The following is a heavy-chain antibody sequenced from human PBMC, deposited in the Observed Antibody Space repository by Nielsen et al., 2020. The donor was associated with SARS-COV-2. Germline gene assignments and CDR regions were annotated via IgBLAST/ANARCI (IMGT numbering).Heavy chain of an antibody. J-gene: IGHJ6*02. Sequence: GRSLRLSCAASGFTFDDYAMHWVRQAPGKGLDWVQGFSWNSGSIGYADSVKGRFTISRDNTKNSLYLQMNSLRAEDTALYYCAKEGWYSSSIGMDVWGQGTTVTVSS. CDR3: AKEGWYSSSIGMDV. D-gene: IGHD6-13*01. V-gene: IGHV3-9*01. CDR2: FSWNSGSI. CDR1: GFTFDDYA.